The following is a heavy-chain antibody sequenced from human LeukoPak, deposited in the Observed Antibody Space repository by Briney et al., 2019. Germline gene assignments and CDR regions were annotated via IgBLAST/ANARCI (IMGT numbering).Heavy chain of an antibody. CDR3: AKDRGDYTNWFDP. CDR1: GFIFSSFG. Sequence: GGSLRPSCAASGFIFSSFGMHWVRQAPGKGLEWVAFIRYDGSNKYYADSVKGRFTISRDNPKNTLYLQMNSPRAEDTAIYYCAKDRGDYTNWFDPWGQGTLVTVSS. D-gene: IGHD4-17*01. J-gene: IGHJ5*02. CDR2: IRYDGSNK. V-gene: IGHV3-30*02.